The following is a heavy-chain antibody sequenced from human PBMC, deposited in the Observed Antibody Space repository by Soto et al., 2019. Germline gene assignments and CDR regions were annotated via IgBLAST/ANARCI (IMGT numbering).Heavy chain of an antibody. CDR3: AREYTETVPGPTPYYFDY. V-gene: IGHV4-4*07. CDR1: GDSISSYY. Sequence: QVQLQESGPGLVKPSETLSLTCSVSGDSISSYYWSWIRQPAGKGLEYIGRIYTSGDTNYNPSLRSRVTMSVDTSKNQFSLKLRYVTAADTAVYFCAREYTETVPGPTPYYFDYWGQGTLVTVSS. CDR2: IYTSGDT. J-gene: IGHJ4*02. D-gene: IGHD6-19*01.